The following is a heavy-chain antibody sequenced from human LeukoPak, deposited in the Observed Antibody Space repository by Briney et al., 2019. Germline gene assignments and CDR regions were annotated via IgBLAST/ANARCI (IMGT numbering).Heavy chain of an antibody. V-gene: IGHV3-21*01. CDR3: ARDTGWYFDL. CDR1: GFTFSSFN. J-gene: IGHJ2*01. Sequence: VKPGESLRLSCAASGFTFSSFNMNWVRQAPGKGLEWVSSISSTSSLIWYADSLKGRFTISRDNAKNTVFLQMISLRAEDTAVYYCARDTGWYFDLWGRGTLVTVSS. CDR2: ISSTSSLI. D-gene: IGHD4-17*01.